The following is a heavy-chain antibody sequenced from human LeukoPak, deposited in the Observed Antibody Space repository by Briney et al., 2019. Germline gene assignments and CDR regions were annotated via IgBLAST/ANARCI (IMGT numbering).Heavy chain of an antibody. CDR1: GDSVSSNDAV. Sequence: SQTLSLTCAISGDSVSSNDAVWNWIRQSPSRGLEWLGRTYYRSKWYYDYAVSVTSRITINPGTSKNQFSLQLNSVTPEDTAVYYCARENTLVRGTRNPFDYWGQGTLVTVSS. CDR3: ARENTLVRGTRNPFDY. CDR2: TYYRSKWYY. V-gene: IGHV6-1*01. D-gene: IGHD3-10*01. J-gene: IGHJ4*02.